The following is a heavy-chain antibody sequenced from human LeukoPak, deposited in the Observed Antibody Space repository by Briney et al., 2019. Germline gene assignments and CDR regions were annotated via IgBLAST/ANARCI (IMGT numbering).Heavy chain of an antibody. D-gene: IGHD4-17*01. CDR1: GITLSSYS. CDR3: AKEKYGDYEYYFDY. V-gene: IGHV3-48*01. J-gene: IGHJ4*02. Sequence: PGGSLRLSCAASGITLSSYSMNWVRQAPGKGLEWVSYISSTSSAIYYADSVKGRFTISRDNSKNTLYLQMNSLRAEDTAVYYCAKEKYGDYEYYFDYWGQGTLVTVSS. CDR2: ISSTSSAI.